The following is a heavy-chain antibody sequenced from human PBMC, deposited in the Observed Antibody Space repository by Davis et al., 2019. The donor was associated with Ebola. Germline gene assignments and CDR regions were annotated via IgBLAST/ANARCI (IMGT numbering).Heavy chain of an antibody. J-gene: IGHJ5*02. CDR3: ARDIVLIRAGWFDP. V-gene: IGHV4-4*02. Sequence: SETLSLTCAVSGGSISSSNWWSWVRQPPGKGLEWIGEIYHSGSTNYNPSLKSRVTISVDKSKNQFSLKLSSVTAADTAVYYCARDIVLIRAGWFDPWGQGTLVTVSS. CDR1: GGSISSSNW. D-gene: IGHD2-8*01. CDR2: IYHSGST.